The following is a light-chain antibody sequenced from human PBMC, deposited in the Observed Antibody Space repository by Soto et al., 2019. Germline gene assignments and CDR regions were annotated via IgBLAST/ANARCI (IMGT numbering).Light chain of an antibody. CDR3: QQYGSSPPYT. CDR2: RAS. Sequence: EIVLTQSPGTLRLSPGERATLSCRASHSISSSYLTWYQQRPGQPPRPLIYRASRRATGIPDRFSASGSGTDFTLTISRLEPEDFAVDYCQQYGSSPPYTFGQGTKLEIK. V-gene: IGKV3-20*01. CDR1: HSISSSY. J-gene: IGKJ2*01.